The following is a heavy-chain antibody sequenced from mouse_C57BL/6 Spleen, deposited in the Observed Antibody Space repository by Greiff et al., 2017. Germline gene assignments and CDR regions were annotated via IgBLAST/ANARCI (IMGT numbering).Heavy chain of an antibody. CDR2: ISYSGST. CDR3: ARGTSNLAWFAY. V-gene: IGHV3-1*01. Sequence: EVKLMESGPGMVKPSQSLSLTCTVTGYSITSGYDWHWIRHFPGNKLEWMGYISYSGSTNYNPSLKSRISITHDTSKNHFFLKLNSVTTEDTATYYCARGTSNLAWFAYWGQGTLVTVSA. J-gene: IGHJ3*01. CDR1: GYSITSGYD. D-gene: IGHD2-10*02.